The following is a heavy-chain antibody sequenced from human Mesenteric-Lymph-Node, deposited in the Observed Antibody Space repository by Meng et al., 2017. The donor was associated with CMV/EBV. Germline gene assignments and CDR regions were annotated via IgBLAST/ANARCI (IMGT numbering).Heavy chain of an antibody. CDR3: ARWSSVYCSSTSCSYYYYYGMDV. J-gene: IGHJ6*02. Sequence: SETLSLTCAVYGGSFSGYYWSWIRQPPGKGLEWIGEINHSGSTNYNPSLKSRVTISVDTSKNQFSLKLSSVTAADTAVYYCARWSSVYCSSTSCSYYYYYGMDVWGQGTTVTVSS. V-gene: IGHV4-34*01. CDR1: GGSFSGYY. CDR2: INHSGST. D-gene: IGHD2-2*01.